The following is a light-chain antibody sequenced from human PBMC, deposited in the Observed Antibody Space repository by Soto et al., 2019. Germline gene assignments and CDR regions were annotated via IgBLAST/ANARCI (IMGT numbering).Light chain of an antibody. CDR1: HSGSSN. Sequence: EIVMMLPPAPLSVSPRERATLSCTARHSGSSNLVGYQQKPRQDPRMLIICAATRATSIPARFSSSGAARKFTPTISSLLSEEYAVYYCQQYNNGPLITFGQGTRLEIK. J-gene: IGKJ5*01. CDR3: QQYNNGPLIT. V-gene: IGKV3-15*01. CDR2: CAA.